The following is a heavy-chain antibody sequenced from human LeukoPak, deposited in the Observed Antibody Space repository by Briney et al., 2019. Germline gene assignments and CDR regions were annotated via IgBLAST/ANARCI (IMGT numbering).Heavy chain of an antibody. CDR3: AGYSSGWYGYYYYYGMDV. J-gene: IGHJ6*02. D-gene: IGHD6-19*01. CDR1: GGSFSGYY. Sequence: SETLSLTCAVYGGSFSGYYWSWIRQPPGKGREWIGEINHSGSTNYNPSLKSRVTISVDTSKNQFSLKLSSVTAADTAVYYCAGYSSGWYGYYYYYGMDVWGQGTTVTVSS. V-gene: IGHV4-34*01. CDR2: INHSGST.